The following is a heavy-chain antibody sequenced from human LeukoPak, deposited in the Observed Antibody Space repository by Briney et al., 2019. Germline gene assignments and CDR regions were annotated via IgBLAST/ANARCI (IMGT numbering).Heavy chain of an antibody. Sequence: GGSLRLSCAASGFTFSSYGMHWVRQAPGKGLEWVAVIWYDGSNKYYADSVKGRFTISRDNSKNTLYLQMNSLRAEDTAVYYCAKASKDTAMVEDYWGQGTLVTVSS. CDR1: GFTFSSYG. V-gene: IGHV3-33*06. D-gene: IGHD5-18*01. CDR2: IWYDGSNK. CDR3: AKASKDTAMVEDY. J-gene: IGHJ4*02.